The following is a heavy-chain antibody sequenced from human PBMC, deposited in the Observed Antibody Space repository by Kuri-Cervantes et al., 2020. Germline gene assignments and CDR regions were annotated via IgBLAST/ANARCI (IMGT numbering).Heavy chain of an antibody. CDR2: ISYDGSNK. V-gene: IGHV3-30-3*01. Sequence: GESLKISCAASGFTFNSYAMHWVRQAPGKGLEWVAVISYDGSNKYYADSVKGRFTISRDNSKNTLYLQMNSLRAEDTAVYYCARGGMDVWGQGTTVTVSS. CDR1: GFTFNSYA. CDR3: ARGGMDV. J-gene: IGHJ6*02.